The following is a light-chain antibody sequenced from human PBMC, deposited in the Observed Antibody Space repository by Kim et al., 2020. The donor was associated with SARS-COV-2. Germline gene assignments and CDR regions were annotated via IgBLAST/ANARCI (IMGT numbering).Light chain of an antibody. J-gene: IGKJ2*01. Sequence: SVSPGESPTLSCRASHSVSSNLVWYQQKPGQAPRLLIYVASTRATDVPARFSGSGCETDFTLTIHNLQSDDSAVYYCQQFNNWPYTFGQGTKLEIK. V-gene: IGKV3-15*01. CDR2: VAS. CDR1: HSVSSN. CDR3: QQFNNWPYT.